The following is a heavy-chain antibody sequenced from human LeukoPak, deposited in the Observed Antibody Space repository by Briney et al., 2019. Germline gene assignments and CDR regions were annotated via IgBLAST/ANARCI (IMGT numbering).Heavy chain of an antibody. D-gene: IGHD5-12*01. CDR1: GFTFSSYW. CDR3: ARGGYSGYGFF. Sequence: PGGSLRLSCTASGFTFSSYWMNWFRQAPGKGLEWVANIKQDGSEKYYVDSVKGRFTISRDNARNSLYLQMNSLRAEDTAVYYCARGGYSGYGFFWGQGTTVTVSS. CDR2: IKQDGSEK. V-gene: IGHV3-7*05. J-gene: IGHJ6*02.